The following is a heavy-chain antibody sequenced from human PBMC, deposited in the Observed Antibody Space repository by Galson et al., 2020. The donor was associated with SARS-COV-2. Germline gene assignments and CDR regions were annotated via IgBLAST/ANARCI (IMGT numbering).Heavy chain of an antibody. CDR3: ARASYGSGSYYNVGWFDP. CDR2: ISSSGSTI. J-gene: IGHJ5*02. V-gene: IGHV3-11*01. Sequence: GGSLRLSCAASGFTFSDYYMSWIRQAPGKGLEWVSYISSSGSTIYYADSVKGRFTISRDNAKNSLYLQMNSLRAEDTAVYYCARASYGSGSYYNVGWFDPWGQGTLVTVSS. CDR1: GFTFSDYY. D-gene: IGHD3-10*01.